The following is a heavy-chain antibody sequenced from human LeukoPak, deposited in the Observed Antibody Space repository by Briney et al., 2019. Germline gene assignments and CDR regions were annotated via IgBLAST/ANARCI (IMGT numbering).Heavy chain of an antibody. CDR1: GGSFSGYY. D-gene: IGHD3-10*01. CDR3: ARLGDYDSGSGGY. Sequence: TSETLSLTCAVYGGSFSGYYWSWIRQPPGKGLEWIGSFYYGGSTYYNPSLKSRVTILVDTSENQFSLRLSSVTAADTAVYFCARLGDYDSGSGGYWGQGTLVTVPS. CDR2: FYYGGST. V-gene: IGHV4-34*01. J-gene: IGHJ4*02.